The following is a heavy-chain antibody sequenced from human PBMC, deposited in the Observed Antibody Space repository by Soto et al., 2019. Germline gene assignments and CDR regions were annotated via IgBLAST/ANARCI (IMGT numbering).Heavy chain of an antibody. D-gene: IGHD2-15*01. CDR1: GFTVSSNY. V-gene: IGHV3-53*01. CDR3: ERDRCSGGSCYGMDV. CDR2: IYSGGST. Sequence: GGSLRLSCAASGFTVSSNYMSWVRQAPGKGLEWVSVIYSGGSTYYADSVKGRFTISRDNSKNTLYLQMNSLRAEDTAVYYCERDRCSGGSCYGMDVWGQGTTVTVSS. J-gene: IGHJ6*02.